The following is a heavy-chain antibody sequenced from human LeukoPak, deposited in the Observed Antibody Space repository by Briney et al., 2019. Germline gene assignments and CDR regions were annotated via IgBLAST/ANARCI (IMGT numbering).Heavy chain of an antibody. CDR1: GGSFSGYY. CDR2: INHSGST. CDR3: ARGGKFRPQQWTPQGLFGKPVRAFDI. Sequence: PSETLSLTCAVYGGSFSGYYWSWIRQPPGKGLEWIGEINHSGSTNYNPSLKSRVTISVDTSKNQFSLKLSSVTAADTAVYYCARGGKFRPQQWTPQGLFGKPVRAFDIWGQGTMVTVSS. D-gene: IGHD3-10*02. V-gene: IGHV4-34*01. J-gene: IGHJ3*02.